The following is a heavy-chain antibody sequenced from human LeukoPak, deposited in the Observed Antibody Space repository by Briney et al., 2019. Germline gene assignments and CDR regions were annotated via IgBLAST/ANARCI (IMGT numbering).Heavy chain of an antibody. CDR3: ARVSGHSYGYGDH. CDR2: VYYRVST. V-gene: IGHV4-38-2*01. D-gene: IGHD5-18*01. CDR1: GYSISSGYY. Sequence: SETLSLTCAVSGYSISSGYYWGWNRQPPGKGLEWIGSVYYRVSTYYNPSLKSRVTVSVDTSKNQFSLKLSSVTAADTAVYYCARVSGHSYGYGDHWGQGTLVTVAS. J-gene: IGHJ4*02.